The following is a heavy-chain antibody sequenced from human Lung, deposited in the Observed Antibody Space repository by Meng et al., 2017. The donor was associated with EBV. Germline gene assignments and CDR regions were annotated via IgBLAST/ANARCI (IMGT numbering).Heavy chain of an antibody. D-gene: IGHD3-22*01. V-gene: IGHV4-34*01. CDR2: INHSGST. CDR3: ARGRIIGDSSGYSDY. Sequence: QVQLQQLGEGLVKPAETLSRTCAVYGGSFSGYYWSWIRQPPGKGLEWIGEINHSGSTNYNPSLKSRVTISVDTSKNQFSLKLSSVTAADTAVYYCARGRIIGDSSGYSDYWGQGTLVTVSS. CDR1: GGSFSGYY. J-gene: IGHJ4*02.